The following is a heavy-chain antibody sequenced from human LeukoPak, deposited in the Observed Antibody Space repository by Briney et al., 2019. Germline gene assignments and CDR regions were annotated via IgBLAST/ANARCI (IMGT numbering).Heavy chain of an antibody. Sequence: ASVKVSCKASGYTFTGCYMHWVRQAPGQGLEWMGWINPNSGGTNYAQKFQGRVTMTRDTSISTAYMELSRLRSDDTAVYYCARTRTGYSSSWYSRPNPNYYYGMDVWGQGTTVTVSS. D-gene: IGHD6-13*01. V-gene: IGHV1-2*02. CDR3: ARTRTGYSSSWYSRPNPNYYYGMDV. CDR2: INPNSGGT. J-gene: IGHJ6*02. CDR1: GYTFTGCY.